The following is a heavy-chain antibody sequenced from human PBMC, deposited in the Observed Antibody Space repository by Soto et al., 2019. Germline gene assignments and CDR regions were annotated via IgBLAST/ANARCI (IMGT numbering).Heavy chain of an antibody. J-gene: IGHJ4*02. V-gene: IGHV1-69*13. CDR3: ASTPGYSSGWYGY. CDR2: IIPIFGTA. CDR1: GGTFSSYA. D-gene: IGHD6-19*01. Sequence: ASVKVSCKASGGTFSSYAISWVRQAPGQGLEWMGGIIPIFGTANYAQKFQGRVTITADESTSTAYMELSSLRSEDTAVYYCASTPGYSSGWYGYWGQGTLVTVSS.